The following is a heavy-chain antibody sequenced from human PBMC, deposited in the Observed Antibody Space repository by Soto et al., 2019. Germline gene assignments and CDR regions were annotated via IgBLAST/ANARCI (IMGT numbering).Heavy chain of an antibody. CDR1: GFPFSRYW. CDR2: IKQDGSEK. Sequence: QPGGSLRLSCAAFGFPFSRYWMSWVRQAPGKGLEWVANIKQDGSEKSYVDSVKGRFSISRDNAKKSLYLQLNSLRAEDTAVYFCGRDLPSVSGRPGGWFDPWGQGTLVTVSS. D-gene: IGHD6-6*01. CDR3: GRDLPSVSGRPGGWFDP. V-gene: IGHV3-7*01. J-gene: IGHJ5*02.